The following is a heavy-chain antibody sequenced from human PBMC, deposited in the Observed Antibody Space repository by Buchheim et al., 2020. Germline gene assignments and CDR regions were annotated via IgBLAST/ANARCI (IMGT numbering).Heavy chain of an antibody. D-gene: IGHD4-17*01. J-gene: IGHJ4*01. CDR1: GGSFSGYY. CDR2: INHSGRT. V-gene: IGHV4-34*01. CDR3: AGTINDCGGYRLLSETRLGY. Sequence: QVQLQQWGAGLLKPSETLSLTCAVYGGSFSGYYWSWIRQPPGKGLEWIGEINHSGRTNYNPSLKRRVTISVDTSKNQFSLKLSSVTAADTAVYYGAGTINDCGGYRLLSETRLGYWGQGTL.